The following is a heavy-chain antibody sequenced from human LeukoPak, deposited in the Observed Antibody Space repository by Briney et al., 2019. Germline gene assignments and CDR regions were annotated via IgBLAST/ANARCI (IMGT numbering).Heavy chain of an antibody. CDR3: ARGPHGRIDP. J-gene: IGHJ5*02. Sequence: SETLSLTCTVSGGSISSYYWSWIRQPPGKGLEWIGYIYYSGSTNYNPSLKSRVTLSVDTSKNQFSLKLSSVTAADTAVYYCARGPHGRIDPWGQGTLVTVSS. D-gene: IGHD1-26*01. CDR2: IYYSGST. V-gene: IGHV4-59*01. CDR1: GGSISSYY.